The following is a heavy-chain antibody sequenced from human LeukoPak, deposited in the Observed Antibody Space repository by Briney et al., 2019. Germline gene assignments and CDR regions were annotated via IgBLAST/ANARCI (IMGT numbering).Heavy chain of an antibody. CDR3: ARDRRGVGYRPQYYQYYYMDV. Sequence: SETLSLTCTVSGGSISSGSYYWSWIRQPAGKGLEWIGRIYTSGSTNYNPSLKSRVTISVDTSKNQFSLKLSSVTAADTAVYYCARDRRGVGYRPQYYQYYYMDVWGKGTTVAVSS. CDR1: GGSISSGSYY. J-gene: IGHJ6*03. D-gene: IGHD5-24*01. V-gene: IGHV4-61*02. CDR2: IYTSGST.